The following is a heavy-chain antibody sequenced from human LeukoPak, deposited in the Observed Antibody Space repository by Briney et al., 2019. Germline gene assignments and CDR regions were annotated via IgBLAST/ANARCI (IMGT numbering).Heavy chain of an antibody. V-gene: IGHV5-51*01. Sequence: GESLKISCKGSGYRFTSYWIGWVRQMPGKGLEWMGIIYPGDSNTRYSPSFQGQVTISADESISTAYLQWRSLRASDTAMYYCVRRGIEVAGIDYWGQGTLVTVSS. CDR2: IYPGDSNT. CDR3: VRRGIEVAGIDY. D-gene: IGHD6-19*01. J-gene: IGHJ4*02. CDR1: GYRFTSYW.